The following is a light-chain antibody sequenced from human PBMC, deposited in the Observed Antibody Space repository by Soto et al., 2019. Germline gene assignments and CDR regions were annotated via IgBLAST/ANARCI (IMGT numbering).Light chain of an antibody. Sequence: DIQMTQSPSSLSASVGDTVAITCRASQTITFYLNWYQQEPGKPPKLLIYGANTLQGGVPSRFSAGGSGTEFTLTISSLQSEDFAVYYCQQYNNWPPWTFGQGTKVEIK. V-gene: IGKV1-39*01. CDR3: QQYNNWPPWT. J-gene: IGKJ1*01. CDR1: QTITFY. CDR2: GAN.